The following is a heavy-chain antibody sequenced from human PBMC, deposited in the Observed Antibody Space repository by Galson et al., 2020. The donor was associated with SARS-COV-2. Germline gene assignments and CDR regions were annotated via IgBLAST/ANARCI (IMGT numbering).Heavy chain of an antibody. CDR2: IRSGCST. CDR3: AGGVVGVAGGAFDI. CDR1: GFTVSSNY. D-gene: IGHD1-26*01. Sequence: GGSLRLSCAASGFTVSSNYMSWVRQAPGKGLEWVSAIRSGCSTHYADSVTGRFTISRDNSKNTLDLQMNSLRPEDTAVYYCAGGVVGVAGGAFDIWGHGTMVTVSS. V-gene: IGHV3-53*05. J-gene: IGHJ3*02.